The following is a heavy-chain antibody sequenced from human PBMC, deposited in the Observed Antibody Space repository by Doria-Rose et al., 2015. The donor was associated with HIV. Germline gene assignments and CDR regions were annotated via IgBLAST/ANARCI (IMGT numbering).Heavy chain of an antibody. CDR1: GFSFESYA. V-gene: IGHV3-9*01. J-gene: IGHJ6*03. CDR3: AKAPIIGPKYYFYMDV. D-gene: IGHD3-3*01. CDR2: ISWDSGAK. Sequence: EVQLVETGGGLVQPGRSLRLSCVGSGFSFESYAMHWVRLAPGKGLEWVAGISWDSGAKGNADSVECRFTIRRDNAKKSVYLEMRSLRPEDTAFYYCAKAPIIGPKYYFYMDVWGKGTSVTVSS.